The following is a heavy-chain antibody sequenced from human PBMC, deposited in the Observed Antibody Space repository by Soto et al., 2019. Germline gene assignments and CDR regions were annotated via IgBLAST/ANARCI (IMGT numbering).Heavy chain of an antibody. CDR2: ISGSGGST. V-gene: IGHV3-23*01. J-gene: IGHJ4*02. CDR3: AKLGIVVVVASH. CDR1: GFTFSSYA. Sequence: GGSLRLSCAASGFTFSSYAMSWVRQAPGKGLEWVSAISGSGGSTYYTDSVKGRFTISRDNSKNTLYLQMNSLRAEDTAVYYCAKLGIVVVVASHWGQGTLVTVSS. D-gene: IGHD2-15*01.